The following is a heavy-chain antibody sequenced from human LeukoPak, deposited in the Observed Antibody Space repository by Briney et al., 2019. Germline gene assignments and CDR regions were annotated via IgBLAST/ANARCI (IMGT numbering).Heavy chain of an antibody. J-gene: IGHJ4*02. CDR3: LSGPGH. CDR1: GFTFSTSW. Sequence: PGGSLRLSCAASGFTFSTSWMTWVRQAPGKGLEWVANIKQDGSEEYYVDSVKGRFSISRDNAKNSLYLQMNILRAEDTAVFYCLSGPGHCGQGTLVTVSS. CDR2: IKQDGSEE. V-gene: IGHV3-7*01.